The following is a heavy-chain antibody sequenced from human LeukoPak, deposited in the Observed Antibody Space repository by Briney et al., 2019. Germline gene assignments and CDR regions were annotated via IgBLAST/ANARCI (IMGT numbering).Heavy chain of an antibody. CDR1: SGCISSTTYY. CDR3: ARDHACSNGVCSYFDY. V-gene: IGHV4-39*07. J-gene: IGHJ4*02. CDR2: IYYSGST. D-gene: IGHD2-8*01. Sequence: SETLSLTCTVSSGCISSTTYYWGWIRQPPGKGLEWIESIYYSGSTYYNPSLKSRVTISVDTSRNHFSLKLSSVTAADTAVYYCARDHACSNGVCSYFDYWGQGTLVTASS.